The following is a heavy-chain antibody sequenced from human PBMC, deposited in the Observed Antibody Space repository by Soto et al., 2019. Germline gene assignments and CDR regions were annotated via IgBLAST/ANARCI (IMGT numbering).Heavy chain of an antibody. CDR3: ARTPKYCSSASCYVTAFDY. CDR1: GFTFTNFW. J-gene: IGHJ4*02. D-gene: IGHD2-2*01. Sequence: GGSLRLSCAASGFTFTNFWMHWVRQAPGKGLVWVSRISINGTTTGYADSVKGRFTISRYNAKNTLYLQMNSLRAEDTAVYYCARTPKYCSSASCYVTAFDYWGQGILVTVSS. CDR2: ISINGTTT. V-gene: IGHV3-74*01.